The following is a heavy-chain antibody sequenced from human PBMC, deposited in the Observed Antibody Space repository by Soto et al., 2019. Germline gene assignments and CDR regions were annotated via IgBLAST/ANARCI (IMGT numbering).Heavy chain of an antibody. CDR1: GGSISSSSYY. D-gene: IGHD4-17*01. J-gene: IGHJ4*02. CDR3: ARDFNRGYGDYYFDY. Sequence: SETLSLTCTVSGGSISSSSYYWGWIRQPPGKGLEWIGSIYYSGSTYYNPSLKSRVTISVDTSKNQFSLKLSSVTAADTAVYYCARDFNRGYGDYYFDYWGQGTLVTVSS. CDR2: IYYSGST. V-gene: IGHV4-39*02.